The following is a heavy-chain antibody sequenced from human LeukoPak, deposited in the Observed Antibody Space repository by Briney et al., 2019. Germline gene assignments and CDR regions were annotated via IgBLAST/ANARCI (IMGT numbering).Heavy chain of an antibody. J-gene: IGHJ4*02. Sequence: SETLSLTCAVYGGSFSGYYWSWIRQPPGKGLEWIGEINHSGSTNYNPSLESRVTISVDTSKNQFSLKLSSVTAADTAVYYCARDVSTTGYWGQGTLVTVSS. D-gene: IGHD4-17*01. V-gene: IGHV4-34*01. CDR3: ARDVSTTGY. CDR2: INHSGST. CDR1: GGSFSGYY.